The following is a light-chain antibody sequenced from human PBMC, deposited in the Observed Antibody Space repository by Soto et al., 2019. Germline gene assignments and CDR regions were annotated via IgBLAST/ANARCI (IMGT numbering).Light chain of an antibody. CDR2: GAS. CDR1: QSVRSNY. V-gene: IGKV3-20*01. CDR3: QQYGSSPWT. J-gene: IGKJ1*01. Sequence: EIVLTQSPGTLSLSPGDRATLSCRASQSVRSNYLAWYRQTPGQAPRLLIYGASNRATGIGDRFSGSGSGTDFTLVISRLEPEDFALYYCQQYGSSPWTFGQGTKVEIK.